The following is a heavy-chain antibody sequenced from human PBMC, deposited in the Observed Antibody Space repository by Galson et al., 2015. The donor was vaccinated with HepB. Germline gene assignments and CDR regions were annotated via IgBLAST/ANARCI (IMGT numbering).Heavy chain of an antibody. CDR1: GGTFSSYA. CDR2: IIPILGIA. D-gene: IGHD3-3*01. Sequence: SVKVSCRASGGTFSSYAISWVRQAPGQGLEWMGGIIPILGIANYAQKFQGRVTITADKSTSTAYMELSSLRSEDTAVYYCAREEVRFLEWLLNWFDPWGQGTLVTVSS. V-gene: IGHV1-69*10. J-gene: IGHJ5*02. CDR3: AREEVRFLEWLLNWFDP.